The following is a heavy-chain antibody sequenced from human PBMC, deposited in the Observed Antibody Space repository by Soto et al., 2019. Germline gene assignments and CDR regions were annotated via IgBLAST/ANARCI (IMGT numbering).Heavy chain of an antibody. V-gene: IGHV3-48*02. J-gene: IGHJ6*04. Sequence: EVQLVESGGGLVQPGGSLRLSCAASGFTFSSYSMNWVRQAPGKGLEWVSYISSSSSTIYYADSVKGRFTISRDNDKTSLYLQMNSRGDADTAVYYCVRPGYSSSSYGMDVWGKGPTVTVSS. CDR3: VRPGYSSSSYGMDV. CDR2: ISSSSSTI. CDR1: GFTFSSYS. D-gene: IGHD6-6*01.